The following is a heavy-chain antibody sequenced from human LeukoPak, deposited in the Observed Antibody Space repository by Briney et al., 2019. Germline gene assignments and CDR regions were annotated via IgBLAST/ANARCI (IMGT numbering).Heavy chain of an antibody. V-gene: IGHV3-33*01. CDR3: ARDRVRFLEWLFPDAFDI. J-gene: IGHJ3*02. Sequence: PGGSLRLSCAASGFTFSSYGMHWVRQAPGKGLEWVAVIWYDGSNKYYADPVKGRFTISRDNSKNTLYLQMNSLRAEDTAVYYCARDRVRFLEWLFPDAFDIWGQGTMVTVSS. CDR2: IWYDGSNK. CDR1: GFTFSSYG. D-gene: IGHD3-3*01.